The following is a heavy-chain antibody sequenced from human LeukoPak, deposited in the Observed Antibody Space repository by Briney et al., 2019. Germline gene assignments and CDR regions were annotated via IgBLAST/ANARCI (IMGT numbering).Heavy chain of an antibody. CDR1: GFTFSSYD. CDR3: AKITLVRGESHYSGMDV. J-gene: IGHJ6*02. Sequence: PGGSLRLSCAASGFTFSSYDMSWVRQAPEKGLEWVSAISSRGGSTFYAGSVKGRFTISRDNSKNTLHLQMNSLRAEDTAVYYCAKITLVRGESHYSGMDVWGQGTTVTVSS. CDR2: ISSRGGST. D-gene: IGHD3-10*01. V-gene: IGHV3-23*01.